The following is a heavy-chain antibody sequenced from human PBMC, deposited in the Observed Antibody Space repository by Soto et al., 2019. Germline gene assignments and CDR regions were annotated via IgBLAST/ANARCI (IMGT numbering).Heavy chain of an antibody. D-gene: IGHD3-16*01. J-gene: IGHJ4*02. CDR1: GFTFSTYW. CDR3: VCGGNFFIY. V-gene: IGHV3-7*01. Sequence: EVQLVESGGGLVQPGGSLRLSCAASGFTFSTYWMTWVRQPPGKGLEWVANMDQDGSETYYVDSVRGRFTVSRDNAKNSLYMQMNRRGVEDTAVYYCVCGGNFFIYWGQGTLVTVSP. CDR2: MDQDGSET.